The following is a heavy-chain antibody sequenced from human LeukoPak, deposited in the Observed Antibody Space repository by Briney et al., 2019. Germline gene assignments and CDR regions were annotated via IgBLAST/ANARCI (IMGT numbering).Heavy chain of an antibody. CDR1: GGSISSYY. CDR3: ARVARYCSSTSCYPFWFDP. CDR2: IYYSGST. V-gene: IGHV4-59*08. J-gene: IGHJ5*02. D-gene: IGHD2-2*01. Sequence: KPSETLSLTCTVSGGSISSYYWSWIRQPPGKGLEWIGYIYYSGSTYYNPSLKSRVTISVDTSKNQFSLKLSSVTAADTAVYYCARVARYCSSTSCYPFWFDPWGQGTLVTVSS.